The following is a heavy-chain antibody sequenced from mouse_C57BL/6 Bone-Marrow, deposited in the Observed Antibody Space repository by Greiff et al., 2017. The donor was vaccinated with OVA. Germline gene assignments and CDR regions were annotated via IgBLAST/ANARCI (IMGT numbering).Heavy chain of an antibody. D-gene: IGHD2-3*01. J-gene: IGHJ2*01. V-gene: IGHV1-59*01. CDR3: TNLGYYLDY. Sequence: QVQLQQPGAELVRPGTSVKLSCKASGYTFTSYWMHWVKQRPGQGLEWIGVIDPSDSYTNYNQKFKGKATLTVDTSSSTAYMQLSSLTSEDSAVYYCTNLGYYLDYWGQGTTLTVSS. CDR1: GYTFTSYW. CDR2: IDPSDSYT.